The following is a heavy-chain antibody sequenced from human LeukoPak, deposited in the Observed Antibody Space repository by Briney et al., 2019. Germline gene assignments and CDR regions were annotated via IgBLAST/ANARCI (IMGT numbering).Heavy chain of an antibody. J-gene: IGHJ4*02. Sequence: GASVTVSCNASGYAFTSYDINWVRQPTGPGLEWMGWMNPNSGNTGYAQKFQGTVTMTRNTSISTAYMELSSLRSEDTAVYYCARGRATAMGFYWGQGTLVTVSS. D-gene: IGHD5-18*01. V-gene: IGHV1-8*01. CDR1: GYAFTSYD. CDR3: ARGRATAMGFY. CDR2: MNPNSGNT.